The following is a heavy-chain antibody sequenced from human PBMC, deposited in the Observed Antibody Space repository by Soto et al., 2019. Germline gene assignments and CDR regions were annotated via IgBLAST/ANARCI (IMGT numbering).Heavy chain of an antibody. CDR3: TRGVLA. D-gene: IGHD2-8*01. V-gene: IGHV4-30-2*01. CDR2: ISPSGSP. CDR1: GGPVSSGGYS. Sequence: SETLSLTCSVSGGPVSSGGYSWSWIRQPPGKGLEWIGFISPSGSPDYNPSLKSRVTISVDRSKNQISLELSSVTAADAAVYYCTRGVLAWGPGTLVTVSS. J-gene: IGHJ4*02.